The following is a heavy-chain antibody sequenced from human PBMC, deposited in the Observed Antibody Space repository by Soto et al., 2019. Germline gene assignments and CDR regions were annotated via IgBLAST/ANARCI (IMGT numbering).Heavy chain of an antibody. Sequence: QVQLVQSGAEVKKPGSSVKVSCKASGGTFSSYAISWVRQAPGQGLEWMGGIIPISDTTNYAQKFQGRVTITADESTSTAYMELSSLRSDDTAVYYCARSQGSSTSLEVYYYYYYGIDVWGQGTTVTVSS. CDR2: IIPISDTT. D-gene: IGHD2-2*01. V-gene: IGHV1-69*01. CDR3: ARSQGSSTSLEVYYYYYYGIDV. CDR1: GGTFSSYA. J-gene: IGHJ6*02.